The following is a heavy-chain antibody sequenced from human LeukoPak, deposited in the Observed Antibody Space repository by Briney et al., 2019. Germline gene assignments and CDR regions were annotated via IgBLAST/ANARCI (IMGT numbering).Heavy chain of an antibody. D-gene: IGHD1-26*01. CDR2: IYSGGGT. Sequence: GGSLRLSCAASGFTVSNNFMTWVRQAPGKGLKWVSVIYSGGGTYYADSVKGRFTISRDNSKNTLYLQMNSLRAEDTAVYYCARGLSGNRGFDYWGQGTLVTVSS. J-gene: IGHJ4*02. V-gene: IGHV3-53*01. CDR3: ARGLSGNRGFDY. CDR1: GFTVSNNF.